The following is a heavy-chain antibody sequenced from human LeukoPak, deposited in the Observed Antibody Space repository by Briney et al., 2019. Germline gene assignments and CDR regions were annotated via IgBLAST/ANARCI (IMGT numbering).Heavy chain of an antibody. J-gene: IGHJ2*01. CDR2: IIPIFGTA. V-gene: IGHV1-69*06. CDR3: ARFTVTKRYFDL. Sequence: ASVKVSCKASGGTFSSYAISWVRQAPGQGLEWMGGIIPIFGTANYAQKFQGRVTITADKSTSTAYMELGSLRSEDTAVYYCARFTVTKRYFDLWGRGTLVTVSS. D-gene: IGHD4-17*01. CDR1: GGTFSSYA.